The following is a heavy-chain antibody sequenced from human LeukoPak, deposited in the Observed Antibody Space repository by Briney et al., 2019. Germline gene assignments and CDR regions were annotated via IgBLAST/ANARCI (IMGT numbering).Heavy chain of an antibody. Sequence: PSETLSLTCAVYGGSFSSSSYYWGWIRQPPGKQLEWIGSVYYSGSTYYNPSFKSRVTISEDTSKNRFSLKLSSVTAADTAVYYCARWSVDNDFDYWGQGTLVTVSS. D-gene: IGHD5-12*01. V-gene: IGHV4-39*01. CDR2: VYYSGST. CDR3: ARWSVDNDFDY. J-gene: IGHJ4*02. CDR1: GGSFSSSSYY.